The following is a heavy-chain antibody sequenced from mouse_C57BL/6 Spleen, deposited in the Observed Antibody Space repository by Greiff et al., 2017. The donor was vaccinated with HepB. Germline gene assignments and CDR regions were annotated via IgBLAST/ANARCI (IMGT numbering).Heavy chain of an antibody. Sequence: VQLQQSGAELVKPGASVKISCKASGYAFSSYWMNWVKQRPGKGLEWIGQIYPGDGDTNYNGKFKGKATLTADKSSSTAYMQLSSLTSEDSAVYFCARSYGSIYWYFDVWGTGTTVTVSS. CDR3: ARSYGSIYWYFDV. V-gene: IGHV1-80*01. CDR1: GYAFSSYW. CDR2: IYPGDGDT. J-gene: IGHJ1*03. D-gene: IGHD1-1*01.